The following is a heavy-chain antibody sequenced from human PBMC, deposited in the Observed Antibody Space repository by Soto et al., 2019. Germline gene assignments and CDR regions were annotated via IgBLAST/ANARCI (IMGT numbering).Heavy chain of an antibody. D-gene: IGHD6-19*01. V-gene: IGHV4-31*03. Sequence: SETLSLTCTVSGGSISSGGYYWSWIRQHPGKGLEWIGYIYYSGSTYYNPSLKSRVTISVDTSKNQFSLKLSSVTAADKAVYYCARVGWGPEYYYYGMDVWGQGTTVTVSS. CDR2: IYYSGST. CDR1: GGSISSGGYY. J-gene: IGHJ6*02. CDR3: ARVGWGPEYYYYGMDV.